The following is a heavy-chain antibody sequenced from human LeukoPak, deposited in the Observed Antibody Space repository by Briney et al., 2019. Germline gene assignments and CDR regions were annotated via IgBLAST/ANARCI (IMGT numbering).Heavy chain of an antibody. V-gene: IGHV1-58*01. J-gene: IGHJ4*02. CDR1: GFTFTSSA. CDR3: AAFYDSSGYDYFDY. D-gene: IGHD3-22*01. Sequence: GTSVKVSCKASGFTFTSSAVQWVRQARGQRLEWIGWIVVGSGNTNYAQKFQERVTITRDMSTSTAYMELSSLRSEDTAVYYCAAFYDSSGYDYFDYWGQGTLVTVSS. CDR2: IVVGSGNT.